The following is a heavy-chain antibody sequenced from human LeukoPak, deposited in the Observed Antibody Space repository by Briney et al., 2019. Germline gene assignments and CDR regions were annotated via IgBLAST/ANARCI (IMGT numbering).Heavy chain of an antibody. Sequence: ASVKVSCKASGYTFTGYYMHWVRQAPGQGLEWMGWINPNSGGTNYAQKLQGRVTMTTDTSTSTAYMELRSLRSDDTAVYYCARGRLWFGELFPIDYWGQGTLVTVSS. V-gene: IGHV1-2*02. CDR2: INPNSGGT. CDR3: ARGRLWFGELFPIDY. J-gene: IGHJ4*02. D-gene: IGHD3-10*01. CDR1: GYTFTGYY.